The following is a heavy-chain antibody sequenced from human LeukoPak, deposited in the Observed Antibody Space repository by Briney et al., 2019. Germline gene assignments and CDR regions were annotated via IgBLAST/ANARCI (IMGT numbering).Heavy chain of an antibody. V-gene: IGHV4-4*02. CDR1: GGSISSSNW. CDR2: IYHSGST. Sequence: SGTLSLTWAVSGGSISSSNWWSWVRQPPGKGLEWIGEIYHSGSTNYNPSLKSRVTISVDKSKNQFSLKLSSVTAADTAVYYCARRASSGYYNYFDYWGQGTLVTVSS. CDR3: ARRASSGYYNYFDY. D-gene: IGHD3-3*01. J-gene: IGHJ4*02.